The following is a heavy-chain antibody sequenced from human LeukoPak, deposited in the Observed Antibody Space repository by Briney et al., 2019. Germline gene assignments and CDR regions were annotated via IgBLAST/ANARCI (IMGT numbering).Heavy chain of an antibody. Sequence: GGSLRLSCAAYGFTFSSYSMNWVRQAPGKGLEWVSYISSSSSTIYYADSVKGRFTISRDNAKNSLYLQMNSLRAEDTAVYYCARSPDYYDSSGYLDAFDIWGQGTMVTVSS. V-gene: IGHV3-48*01. CDR2: ISSSSSTI. D-gene: IGHD3-22*01. CDR3: ARSPDYYDSSGYLDAFDI. J-gene: IGHJ3*02. CDR1: GFTFSSYS.